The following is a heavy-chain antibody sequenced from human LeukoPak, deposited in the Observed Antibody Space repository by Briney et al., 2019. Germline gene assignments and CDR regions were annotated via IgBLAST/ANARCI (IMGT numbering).Heavy chain of an antibody. D-gene: IGHD3-10*01. J-gene: IGHJ5*02. CDR2: INPNSGGT. CDR3: ARVEDHGSGSQRVFWFDP. CDR1: GYTFTGYY. Sequence: ASVKVSCKASGYTFTGYYMHWVRQAPGQGLEWMGWINPNSGGTNYAQKFQGRVTMTRDTSISTAYMELSRLRSDDTAVYYCARVEDHGSGSQRVFWFDPWGQGTLVTVSS. V-gene: IGHV1-2*02.